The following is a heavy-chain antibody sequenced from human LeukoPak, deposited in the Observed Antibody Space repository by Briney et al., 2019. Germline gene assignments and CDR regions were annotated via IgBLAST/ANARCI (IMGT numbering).Heavy chain of an antibody. CDR1: GGSFSGYY. V-gene: IGHV4-34*01. J-gene: IGHJ4*02. CDR2: INHSGST. Sequence: KSSETLSLTCAVYGGSFSGYYWSWIRQPPGKGLEWIGEINHSGSTNYNPSLKSRVTISVDTSKNQFSLKLSSVTAADTAVYYCARHPTATAACDYWGQGTLVTVSS. CDR3: ARHPTATAACDY. D-gene: IGHD6-25*01.